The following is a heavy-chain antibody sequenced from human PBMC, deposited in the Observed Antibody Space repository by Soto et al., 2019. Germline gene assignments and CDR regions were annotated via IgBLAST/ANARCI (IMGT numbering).Heavy chain of an antibody. CDR2: IWYDGSNK. D-gene: IGHD2-15*01. Sequence: PGGSLRLSCAASGFTCSSYGMHWVCQAPGKGLEWVAVIWYDGSNKYYADSVKGRFTISRDNSKNTLYLQMNSLRAEDTAVYYCARGPPLSIVEVDYYMDVWGKGTTVTVSS. CDR1: GFTCSSYG. CDR3: ARGPPLSIVEVDYYMDV. J-gene: IGHJ6*03. V-gene: IGHV3-33*01.